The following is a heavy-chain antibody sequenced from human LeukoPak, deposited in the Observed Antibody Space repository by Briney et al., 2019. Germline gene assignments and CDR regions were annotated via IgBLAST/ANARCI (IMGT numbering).Heavy chain of an antibody. D-gene: IGHD3-3*01. CDR3: AREMRYYDFWGGEAATYYFDY. CDR1: GGFISSYY. Sequence: SETLSLTCTVSGGFISSYYWSWIRQPAGKGLEWIGRISSSGSTNYSPSLKSRVTMSVDTSENQFSLNLSSVTAADTAVYYCAREMRYYDFWGGEAATYYFDYWGQGTLVTVSS. J-gene: IGHJ4*02. V-gene: IGHV4-4*07. CDR2: ISSSGST.